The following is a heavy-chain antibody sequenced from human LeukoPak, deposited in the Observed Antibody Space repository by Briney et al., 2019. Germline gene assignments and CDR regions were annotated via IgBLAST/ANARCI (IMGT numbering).Heavy chain of an antibody. V-gene: IGHV1-24*01. J-gene: IGHJ4*02. Sequence: ASVKVSCKVSGYTLTELSMHWVRQAPGKGLEWMGGFDPEDGETIYAQKFQGRVTMTGDTSTDTAYMELSSLRSEDTAVYYCATDVYSSSWYNYWGQGTLVTVSS. CDR1: GYTLTELS. CDR2: FDPEDGET. CDR3: ATDVYSSSWYNY. D-gene: IGHD6-13*01.